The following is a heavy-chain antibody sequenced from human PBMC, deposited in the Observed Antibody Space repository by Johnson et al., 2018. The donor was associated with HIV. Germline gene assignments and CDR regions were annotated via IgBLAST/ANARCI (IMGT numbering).Heavy chain of an antibody. V-gene: IGHV3-33*08. D-gene: IGHD1-26*01. J-gene: IGHJ3*02. CDR1: GFTFDDYG. Sequence: QVQLVESGGGVVRPGGSLRLSCAASGFTFDDYGMSWVRQAPGKGLEWMALTYYEGINKYYADSVKGRFTISRDNTKNTLYLQMNSLRAEDTAVYYCAREGSGIAGGGAFDIWGQGTMVTVSS. CDR2: TYYEGINK. CDR3: AREGSGIAGGGAFDI.